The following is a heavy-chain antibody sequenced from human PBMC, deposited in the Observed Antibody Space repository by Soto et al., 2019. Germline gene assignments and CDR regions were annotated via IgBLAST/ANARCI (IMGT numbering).Heavy chain of an antibody. J-gene: IGHJ5*02. Sequence: QLQLQESGPGLVKPSETLSLTCTVSGGSISSSSYYWGWIRQPPGKGLEWIGSIYYSGSTYYNPSLKSRVTISVDTSKNQFSLKLSSVTAADTAVYYCARLTKPITIFGVVINNNWFDPWGQGTLVTVSS. D-gene: IGHD3-3*01. CDR2: IYYSGST. CDR1: GGSISSSSYY. CDR3: ARLTKPITIFGVVINNNWFDP. V-gene: IGHV4-39*01.